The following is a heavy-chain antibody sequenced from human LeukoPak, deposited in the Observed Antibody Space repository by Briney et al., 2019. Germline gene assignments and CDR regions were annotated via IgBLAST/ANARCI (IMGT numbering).Heavy chain of an antibody. D-gene: IGHD2-2*01. CDR2: IYSTGGT. CDR3: ARDGGGTSRPFDY. Sequence: SETLSLTCTVSGGSLSSYFWSCIRRPPAKGLQWIGNIYSTGGTSYNPSLKSRVTISVDTSKKQFSLRVSAVTAADTAVYYCARDGGGTSRPFDYWGQGTPVTVSS. J-gene: IGHJ4*02. V-gene: IGHV4-59*01. CDR1: GGSLSSYF.